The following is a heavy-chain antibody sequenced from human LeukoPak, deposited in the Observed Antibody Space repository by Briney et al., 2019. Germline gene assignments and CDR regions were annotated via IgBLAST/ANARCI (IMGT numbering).Heavy chain of an antibody. CDR2: VSNSGSSV. Sequence: QPGRSLRLSCTASGFTFGDYAMSWVRQAPGKGLEWVSYVSNSGSSVYYADSVKGRFTISRDDAKNSVYLQMNSLRAEDTALYYCARETSHCGGDCYDYWGHGALVTVSS. J-gene: IGHJ4*01. D-gene: IGHD2-21*02. V-gene: IGHV3-48*03. CDR3: ARETSHCGGDCYDY. CDR1: GFTFGDYA.